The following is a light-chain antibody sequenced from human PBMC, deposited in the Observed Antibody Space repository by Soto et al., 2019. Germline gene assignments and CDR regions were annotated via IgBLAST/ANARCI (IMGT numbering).Light chain of an antibody. CDR1: QSGSSSY. CDR3: QQYGSSPGT. J-gene: IGKJ2*01. V-gene: IGKV3-20*01. CDR2: GTS. Sequence: EIVLPQSPGTLSLSPGERANLSCRASQSGSSSYLAWDKQKPGQAPRLLMYGTSNRPTGIPDRFSGSGSGTDFTLTIRRLEPEDVALYLCQQYGSSPGTFCQGNKLEIK.